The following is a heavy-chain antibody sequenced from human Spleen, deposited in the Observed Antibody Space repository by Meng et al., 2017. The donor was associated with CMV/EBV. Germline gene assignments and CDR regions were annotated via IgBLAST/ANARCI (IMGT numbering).Heavy chain of an antibody. D-gene: IGHD1-26*01. CDR1: GFTFNDYS. J-gene: IGHJ4*02. CDR2: FSWNSGVI. Sequence: SLKISCAASGFTFNDYSMHWVRQTPRKGLEWVSGFSWNSGVIGYADSVKGRFIISRDNAQKSLYLQMNSLRAEDTAIYYCARVRTVIVPDAIGFWGQGTLVTISS. V-gene: IGHV3-9*01. CDR3: ARVRTVIVPDAIGF.